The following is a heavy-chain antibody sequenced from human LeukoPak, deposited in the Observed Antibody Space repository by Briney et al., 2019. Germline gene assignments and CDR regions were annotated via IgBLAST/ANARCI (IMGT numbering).Heavy chain of an antibody. J-gene: IGHJ4*02. CDR1: GYTFTSYA. V-gene: IGHV7-4-1*02. D-gene: IGHD2-21*02. Sequence: ASVKVSCKASGYTFTSYAMNWVRQAPGQGLEWMGWINTNTGNPTYAQGFTGRFVFSLDTSVSAAYLQISSLKAEDTAVYYCARVVGCGGDCYSGISDYWGQGTLVTVSS. CDR2: INTNTGNP. CDR3: ARVVGCGGDCYSGISDY.